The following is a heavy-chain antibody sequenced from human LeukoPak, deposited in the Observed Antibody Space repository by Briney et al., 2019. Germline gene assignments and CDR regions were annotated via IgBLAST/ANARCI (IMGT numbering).Heavy chain of an antibody. J-gene: IGHJ4*02. V-gene: IGHV4-34*01. CDR1: GFPFSGYW. CDR2: INHSGST. CDR3: ARFKDDSTLPLDY. Sequence: GSLRLSCAASGFPFSGYWMDWVRQPPGKGLEWIGEINHSGSTNYNPSLKSRVTISVDTSKNQFSLKLSSVTAADTAVYYCARFKDDSTLPLDYWGQGTLVTVSS. D-gene: IGHD3-22*01.